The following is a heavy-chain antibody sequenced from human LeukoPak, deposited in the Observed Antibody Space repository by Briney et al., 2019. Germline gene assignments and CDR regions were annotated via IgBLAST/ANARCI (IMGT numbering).Heavy chain of an antibody. CDR3: ARDYDFVGMITFGGVQSGFDP. J-gene: IGHJ5*02. D-gene: IGHD3-16*01. CDR2: ISAYNGNT. V-gene: IGHV1-18*01. CDR1: GYTFTSYG. Sequence: ASVKVSCKASGYTFTSYGISWVRQAPGQGLEWMGWISAYNGNTNYAQKLQGRVTMTTDTSTSTAYMELRSLRSDDTAVYYCARDYDFVGMITFGGVQSGFDPWGQGTLVTVSS.